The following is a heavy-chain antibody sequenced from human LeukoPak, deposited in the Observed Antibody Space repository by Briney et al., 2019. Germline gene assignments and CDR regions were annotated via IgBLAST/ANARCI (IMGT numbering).Heavy chain of an antibody. Sequence: GGSLGLSCAVSGFSFSTNYMAWVRQAPGKGLEWVSAISGSGGSTYYADSVKGRFTISRDNSKNTLYLQMNSLRAEDTAVYYCANPYDSSGYYMGYFDYWGQGTLVTVSS. J-gene: IGHJ4*02. CDR2: ISGSGGST. CDR3: ANPYDSSGYYMGYFDY. V-gene: IGHV3-23*01. D-gene: IGHD3-22*01. CDR1: GFSFSTNY.